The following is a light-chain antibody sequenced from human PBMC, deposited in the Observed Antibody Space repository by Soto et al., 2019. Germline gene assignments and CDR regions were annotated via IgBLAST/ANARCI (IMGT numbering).Light chain of an antibody. CDR3: QQYNNWPFT. V-gene: IGKV3-15*01. Sequence: EIVLTQSPATLSLSPWESAPLSCRASQSVSSYLAWYQKKTGQAPRLPIYGASTRATGIPASFIGNGAGTEFTLTASSLQPEDFAVYYCQQYNNWPFTVGPGTKGDNK. CDR2: GAS. CDR1: QSVSSY. J-gene: IGKJ3*01.